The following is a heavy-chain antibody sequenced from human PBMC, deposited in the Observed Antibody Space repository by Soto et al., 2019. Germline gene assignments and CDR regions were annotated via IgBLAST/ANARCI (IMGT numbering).Heavy chain of an antibody. CDR1: GYTFSMYG. J-gene: IGHJ4*02. V-gene: IGHV1-18*01. D-gene: IGHD2-15*01. CDR3: ETSIPYGVAPVVGIY. Sequence: QIQLVQSGPEVKKPGASVKVSCKASGYTFSMYGISWVRQAPGQGLEWMGWIRVYNGATHYARNLQGIGTHTTDTSTSKAYRELTSLRSDDTAIYYCETSIPYGVAPVVGIYWGQGTLVTVSS. CDR2: IRVYNGAT.